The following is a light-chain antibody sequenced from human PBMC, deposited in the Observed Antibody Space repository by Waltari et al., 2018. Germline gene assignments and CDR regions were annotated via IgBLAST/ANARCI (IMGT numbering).Light chain of an antibody. J-gene: IGKJ1*01. CDR3: QQYYSTVRT. CDR1: QSVLYSSNNKDY. V-gene: IGKV4-1*01. CDR2: WAS. Sequence: DIVMTQSPDSLAVSLGERATINCKSSQSVLYSSNNKDYLAWFQQKPGQPPKLLISWASTRESGVHDRFSGSGSGTDFTLTISSLQAEDVAVYYCQQYYSTVRTFGQGTKVEIK.